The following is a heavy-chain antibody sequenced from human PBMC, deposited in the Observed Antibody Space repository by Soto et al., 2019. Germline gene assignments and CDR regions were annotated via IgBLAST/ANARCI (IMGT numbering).Heavy chain of an antibody. V-gene: IGHV3-48*03. Sequence: GGSLRLSCAASGFTFSSYAMSWVRQAPGKGLEWVSYIGNRGRTIYYADSVKGRFTISRDNAKNSLYLQMNSLRAEDTAVYYCARDPAIYSGKFDYGLDVWGQGTTVTVSS. CDR1: GFTFSSYA. J-gene: IGHJ6*02. CDR3: ARDPAIYSGKFDYGLDV. D-gene: IGHD4-4*01. CDR2: IGNRGRTI.